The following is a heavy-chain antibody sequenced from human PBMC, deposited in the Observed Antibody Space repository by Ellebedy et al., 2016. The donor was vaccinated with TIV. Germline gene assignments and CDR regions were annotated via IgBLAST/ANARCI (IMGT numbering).Heavy chain of an antibody. CDR1: GLTFSSAE. CDR3: ARSPATGTVDY. J-gene: IGHJ4*01. D-gene: IGHD1-1*01. Sequence: GGSLRLXXVVSGLTFSSAEMHWVRQPPGKGLEWVSAIGAIDDTFYADSVKGRFTMSRDNAKNSLYLQLNSLRAEDTAVYYCARSPATGTVDYWGHGTLVTVSS. CDR2: IGAIDDT. V-gene: IGHV3-13*01.